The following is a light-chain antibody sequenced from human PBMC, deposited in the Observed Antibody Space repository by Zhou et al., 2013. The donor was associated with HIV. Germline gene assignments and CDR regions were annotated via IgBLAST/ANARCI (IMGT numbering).Light chain of an antibody. Sequence: DIVMTQSPLSLPVTPGEPASISCRSSQSLLHSNGYNYLDWYLQKPGQSPQLLIYLGSNRASGVPDRFSGSGSGTDFKLKISRVEAEDVGVYYCMQARQTPPRLTFGGGTKGGDQT. CDR1: QSLLHSNGYNY. J-gene: IGKJ4*01. V-gene: IGKV2-28*01. CDR2: LGS. CDR3: MQARQTPPRLT.